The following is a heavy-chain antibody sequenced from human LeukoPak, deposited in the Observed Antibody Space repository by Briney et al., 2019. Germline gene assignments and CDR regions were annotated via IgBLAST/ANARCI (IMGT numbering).Heavy chain of an antibody. Sequence: GGSLRLSCAASGFTFSDYYMSWIRQAPGKGLEWVSYISSSSSYTYYADSVKGRFNISRDNAKNSLYLQMNSLRAEDTAVYYCASAVGATDAFDIWGQGTMVTVSS. CDR3: ASAVGATDAFDI. D-gene: IGHD1-26*01. CDR1: GFTFSDYY. V-gene: IGHV3-11*06. CDR2: ISSSSSYT. J-gene: IGHJ3*02.